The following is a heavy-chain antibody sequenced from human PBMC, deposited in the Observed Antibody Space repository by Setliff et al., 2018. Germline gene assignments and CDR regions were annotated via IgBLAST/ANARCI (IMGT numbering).Heavy chain of an antibody. V-gene: IGHV3-7*04. J-gene: IGHJ3*01. Sequence: SCKASGYMFKSHGINWMSWVRQAPGKGLEWVANIKGDDSEKYYVDSVKGRFTVSRDNVKNSLFLQMDSLRVDDTAVYYCGRAGKPYAIDVWGQGTMVTVSS. CDR2: IKGDDSEK. CDR1: GYMFKSHGINW. CDR3: GRAGKPYAIDV.